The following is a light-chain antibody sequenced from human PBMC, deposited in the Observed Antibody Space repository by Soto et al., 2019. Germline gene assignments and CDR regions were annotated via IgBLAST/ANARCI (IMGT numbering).Light chain of an antibody. CDR2: GAS. J-gene: IGKJ1*01. Sequence: VITHSPATLSVTPGERATLSCRASQSVSSNLAWYQQKPGQAPRLLIYGASTRATGIPARFSGSGSGTEFTLTISSLQSEDFAVYYCQQYNNWPRTFVQGTKV. CDR3: QQYNNWPRT. CDR1: QSVSSN. V-gene: IGKV3-15*01.